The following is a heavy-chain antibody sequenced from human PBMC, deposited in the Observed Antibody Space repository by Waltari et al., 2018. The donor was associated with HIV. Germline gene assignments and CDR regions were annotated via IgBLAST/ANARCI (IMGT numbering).Heavy chain of an antibody. Sequence: QVQLQESGPGLVKPSGTLSLTCVVSGGAISSSNCWSWVRQPPGKGLVWIGEIYHSGTTNYNPSLKSRVAISMDQSENQFSLILNSVTAADTAMYFCARARPLLTTWAGVFDIWGRGTMVIVSS. J-gene: IGHJ3*02. D-gene: IGHD4-17*01. CDR3: ARARPLLTTWAGVFDI. V-gene: IGHV4-4*02. CDR2: IYHSGTT. CDR1: GGAISSSNC.